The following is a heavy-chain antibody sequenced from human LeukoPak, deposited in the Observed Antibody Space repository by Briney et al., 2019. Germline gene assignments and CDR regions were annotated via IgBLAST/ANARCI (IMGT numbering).Heavy chain of an antibody. D-gene: IGHD6-6*01. Sequence: PGGSLRLSCAASGSTFDDYGMSWVRQAPGKGLEWVSYISNSGSTIYYADSVKGRFTISRENAKNSLYLQMNNLRAEDTAVYYCARAPGYSSSSSWFDPWGQGTLVTVSS. J-gene: IGHJ5*02. V-gene: IGHV3-48*03. CDR2: ISNSGSTI. CDR3: ARAPGYSSSSSWFDP. CDR1: GSTFDDYG.